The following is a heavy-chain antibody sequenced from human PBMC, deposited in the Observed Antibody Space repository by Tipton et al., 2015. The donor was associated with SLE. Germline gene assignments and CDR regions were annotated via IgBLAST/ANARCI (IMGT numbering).Heavy chain of an antibody. CDR2: VCNSVST. CDR1: GASVSSFC. Sequence: TLSLTCTVSGASVSSFCWNWIRQSPGKGLEWIACVCNSVSTNYDPSLKSRGTISVDTSKNHFSLELTSVTAADTAVYYCAQAHLWGSYRYASDIWGQGTMVTVSS. J-gene: IGHJ3*02. CDR3: AQAHLWGSYRYASDI. V-gene: IGHV4-59*08. D-gene: IGHD3-16*02.